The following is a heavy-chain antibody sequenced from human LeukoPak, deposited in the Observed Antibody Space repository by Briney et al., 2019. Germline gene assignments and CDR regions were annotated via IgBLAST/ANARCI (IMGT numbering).Heavy chain of an antibody. CDR1: GGSISSGGYY. CDR2: IYYSGST. D-gene: IGHD1-7*01. CDR3: ARAAGTTFIWFDP. V-gene: IGHV4-31*03. Sequence: SETLPLTCTVSGGSISSGGYYWSWIRQHPGKGLEWIGYIYYSGSTYYNPSLKSRVTISVDTSKNQFSLKLSSVTAADTAVYYCARAAGTTFIWFDPWGQGTLVTVSS. J-gene: IGHJ5*02.